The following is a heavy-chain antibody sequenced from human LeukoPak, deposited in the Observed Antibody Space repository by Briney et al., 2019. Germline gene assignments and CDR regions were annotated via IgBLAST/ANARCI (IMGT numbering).Heavy chain of an antibody. CDR1: GLTFSDYY. J-gene: IGHJ6*02. CDR3: ARDSEALLWFAEYSPSV. CDR2: ISSSSNT. V-gene: IGHV3-69-1*02. D-gene: IGHD3-10*01. Sequence: GGSLRLPCAASGLTFSDYYMSCIRQAPGKGLEWVSYISSSSNTNYADSVKGRFTISRDNAKNSLYLQMNSLRAEDTAVYYCARDSEALLWFAEYSPSVWGQGTTVTVSS.